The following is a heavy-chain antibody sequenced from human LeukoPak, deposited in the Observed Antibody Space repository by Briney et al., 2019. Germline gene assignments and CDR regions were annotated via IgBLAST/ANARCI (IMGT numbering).Heavy chain of an antibody. CDR2: IGSDGTDT. CDR3: ARSGPEQRGPTICFYMDV. CDR1: GFTFNAYF. D-gene: IGHD3-10*01. Sequence: GGSLRLSCAVSGFTFNAYFMHWVRQSPGKGLVWVSHIGSDGTDTAYADSVKGRFTISRDNAKDTLYLEMDRLRAEDTAVYYCARSGPEQRGPTICFYMDVWGKGTTLTVSS. J-gene: IGHJ6*03. V-gene: IGHV3-74*01.